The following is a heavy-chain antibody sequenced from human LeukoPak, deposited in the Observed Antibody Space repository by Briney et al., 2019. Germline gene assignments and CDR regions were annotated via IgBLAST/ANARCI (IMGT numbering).Heavy chain of an antibody. V-gene: IGHV1-18*01. CDR1: GYTFTSYG. D-gene: IGHD6-19*01. CDR3: ARAQRTAVAGWDAFDI. CDR2: ISAYNGNT. J-gene: IGHJ3*02. Sequence: GASVKVSCKASGYTFTSYGISWVRQAPGQGLEWMGWISAYNGNTNYAQKPQGRVTMTTDTSTSTAYMELRSLRSDDTAVYYCARAQRTAVAGWDAFDIWGQGTMVTVSS.